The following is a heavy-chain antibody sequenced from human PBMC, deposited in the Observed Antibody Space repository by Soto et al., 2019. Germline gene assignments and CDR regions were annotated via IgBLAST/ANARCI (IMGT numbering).Heavy chain of an antibody. D-gene: IGHD1-26*01. Sequence: SETLSLTCTVSGGSTSSNSYYWGWIRQPPGKELEWIGSIYYSGSTYYNPALKSRVTISVDTSKNQFSLNLSSVTAADTAVFYCARHPPEGVLRSGFDPWGQGSLVTVSS. CDR2: IYYSGST. CDR1: GGSTSSNSYY. V-gene: IGHV4-39*01. CDR3: ARHPPEGVLRSGFDP. J-gene: IGHJ5*02.